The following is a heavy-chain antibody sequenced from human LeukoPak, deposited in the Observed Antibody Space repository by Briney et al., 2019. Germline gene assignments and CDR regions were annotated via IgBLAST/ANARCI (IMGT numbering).Heavy chain of an antibody. Sequence: ASVKVSCKASGYPFSAYYKHWVRQAPGQGFEWMGWINSNLGDTSYAQKFQGRVTMTRDTSISTAYMELSRLTSDDTAMYYCARDFRRNYFDPSGQGTLVTVSS. CDR1: GYPFSAYY. V-gene: IGHV1-2*02. CDR2: INSNLGDT. CDR3: ARDFRRNYFDP. J-gene: IGHJ5*02.